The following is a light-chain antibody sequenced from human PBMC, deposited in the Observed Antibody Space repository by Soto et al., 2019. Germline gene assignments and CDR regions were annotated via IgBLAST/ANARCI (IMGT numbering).Light chain of an antibody. Sequence: DIQMTQAPSSLSASVGDRVTITCRASQGISNCLAWYQQKPGKVPKLLIYAASTLQSGVPSRFSGSGSGTDFTLTISSLQPEDVATYYCQKYNSVPVTFGQGTRLEIK. J-gene: IGKJ5*01. CDR2: AAS. CDR1: QGISNC. V-gene: IGKV1-27*01. CDR3: QKYNSVPVT.